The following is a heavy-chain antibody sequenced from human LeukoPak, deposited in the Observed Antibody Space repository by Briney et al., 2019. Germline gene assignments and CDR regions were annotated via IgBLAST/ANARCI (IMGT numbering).Heavy chain of an antibody. V-gene: IGHV1-2*02. Sequence: ASVKVSCKASGYTFTDYDMHWVRQAPGQGLEWMGWINPNSGVTNYAQKFQGRVTMTRDTSVSTAYMELGRLRSDDTAVYYCARLSNSGYIIYFDYWGQGTLVTVSS. D-gene: IGHD5-12*01. CDR2: INPNSGVT. J-gene: IGHJ4*02. CDR3: ARLSNSGYIIYFDY. CDR1: GYTFTDYD.